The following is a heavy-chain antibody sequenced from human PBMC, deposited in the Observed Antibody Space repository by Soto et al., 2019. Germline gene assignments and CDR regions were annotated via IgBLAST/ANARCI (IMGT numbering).Heavy chain of an antibody. CDR1: RFTFSSYG. CDR3: ARGSVAGLSQYFQH. D-gene: IGHD6-19*01. CDR2: IWYDGSNK. J-gene: IGHJ1*01. V-gene: IGHV3-33*01. Sequence: GGSLRLSCAASRFTFSSYGMHWVRQAPGKGLEWVAVIWYDGSNKYYADSVKGRFTISRDNSKNTLYLQMNSLRAEDTAVYYCARGSVAGLSQYFQHWGQGTLVTVSS.